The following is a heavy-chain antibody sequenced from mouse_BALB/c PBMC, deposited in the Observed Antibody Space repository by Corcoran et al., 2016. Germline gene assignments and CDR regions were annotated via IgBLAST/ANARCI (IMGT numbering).Heavy chain of an antibody. CDR3: GRSRDGNDVVY. D-gene: IGHD2-1*01. Sequence: EVQLQQSGAELVKQGASVKLSYTASGFNIKDTYMHWVKQRPEQGLEWIGRIDPANGSTKYDPKFQGKATMTADTSSSTVYLQLSSLTSEATAVYYCGRSRDGNDVVYWGQGTTLTVSS. V-gene: IGHV14-3*02. CDR2: IDPANGST. CDR1: GFNIKDTY. J-gene: IGHJ2*01.